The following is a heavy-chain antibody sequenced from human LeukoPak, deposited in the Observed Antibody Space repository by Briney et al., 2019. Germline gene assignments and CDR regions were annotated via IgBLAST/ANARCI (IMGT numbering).Heavy chain of an antibody. Sequence: SETLSLTCTVSGGSISSYYWSWIRQPPGKGLEWIGYIYYSGSTDYNPSLKSRVTISVDTSKNQFSLKLSSVTAADTAVYYRASTSMNRDGYNYDYWGQGTLVTVSS. CDR3: ASTSMNRDGYNYDY. CDR2: IYYSGST. V-gene: IGHV4-59*08. J-gene: IGHJ4*02. CDR1: GGSISSYY. D-gene: IGHD5-24*01.